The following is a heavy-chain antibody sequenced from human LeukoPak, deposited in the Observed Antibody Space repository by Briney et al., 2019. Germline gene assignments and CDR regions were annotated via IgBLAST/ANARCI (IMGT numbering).Heavy chain of an antibody. CDR1: GYSFTSYW. J-gene: IGHJ5*02. CDR2: IYPGDSDT. CDR3: ARLGVVVAATDNWFDP. V-gene: IGHV5-51*01. D-gene: IGHD2-15*01. Sequence: KYGESLKISCKGSGYSFTSYWIGWVRQMPGKGLEWMGIIYPGDSDTRYSPSFQGQVTISADKSISTAYLQWSSLKASDTAMYYCARLGVVVAATDNWFDPWGQGTLVTVSS.